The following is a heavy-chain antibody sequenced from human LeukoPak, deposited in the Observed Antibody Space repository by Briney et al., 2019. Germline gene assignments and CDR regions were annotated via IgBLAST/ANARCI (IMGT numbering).Heavy chain of an antibody. CDR2: IYYSGST. CDR1: GGSISSGDYY. Sequence: SQTLSLTCTVSGGSISSGDYYWSWIRQPPGKGLEWIGYIYYSGSTYYNPSLKSRVTISVDTSKNQFSLKLSSVTAADTAVYYCARVPPEAPYGDYDRWFDPWGQGTLVTVSS. D-gene: IGHD4-17*01. CDR3: ARVPPEAPYGDYDRWFDP. V-gene: IGHV4-30-4*01. J-gene: IGHJ5*02.